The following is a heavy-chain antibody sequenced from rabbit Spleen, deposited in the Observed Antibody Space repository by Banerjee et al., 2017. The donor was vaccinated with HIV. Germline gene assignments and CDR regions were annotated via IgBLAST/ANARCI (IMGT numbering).Heavy chain of an antibody. V-gene: IGHV1S45*01. CDR1: GFSFNDNYV. CDR2: IYTGNGKT. D-gene: IGHD6-1*01. J-gene: IGHJ4*01. Sequence: QQQLVESGGGLVKPGASLTLTCKASGFSFNDNYVFCWVRQAPGKGLEWIGCIYTGNGKTYYASWAKGRFTISTTSSTTVTLQMTSLTAADTATYFCTRDAGSYAYIDGYFDLWGPGTLVTVS. CDR3: TRDAGSYAYIDGYFDL.